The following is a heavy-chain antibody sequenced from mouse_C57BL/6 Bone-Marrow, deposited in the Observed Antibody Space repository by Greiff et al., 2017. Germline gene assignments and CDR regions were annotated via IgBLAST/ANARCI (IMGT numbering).Heavy chain of an antibody. CDR1: GYTFTDYE. J-gene: IGHJ4*01. V-gene: IGHV1-15*01. D-gene: IGHD2-13*01. CDR2: IDPETGGT. CDR3: TRYYYGEGGYAMDY. Sequence: LVESGAELVRPGASVTLSCKASGYTFTDYEMHWVKQTPVHGLEWIGAIDPETGGTAYNQKFKGKAILTTDKSSSTAYMELRSLTSEDSAVYYCTRYYYGEGGYAMDYWGQGTSVTVSS.